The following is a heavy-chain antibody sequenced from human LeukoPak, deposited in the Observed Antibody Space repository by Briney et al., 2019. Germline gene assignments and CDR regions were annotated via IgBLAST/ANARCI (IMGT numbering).Heavy chain of an antibody. CDR3: AKDLRGYSYGHDY. CDR2: IKSKTDGGTT. D-gene: IGHD5-18*01. Sequence: GGSLRLSCAASGFTFSNAWMSWVRQAPGKGLEWVGRIKSKTDGGTTDYAAPVKGRFTISRDDSKNTLYLQMNSLKTEDTAVYYCAKDLRGYSYGHDYWGQGTLVTVSS. J-gene: IGHJ4*02. CDR1: GFTFSNAW. V-gene: IGHV3-15*01.